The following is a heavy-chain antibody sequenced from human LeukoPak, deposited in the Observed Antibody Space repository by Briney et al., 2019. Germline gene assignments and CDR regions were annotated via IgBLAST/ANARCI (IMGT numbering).Heavy chain of an antibody. CDR2: IWYDGSNK. D-gene: IGHD5-12*01. J-gene: IGHJ4*02. V-gene: IGHV3-33*06. Sequence: GRSLRLSCAASGFTFSSYGMHWVRQAPGKGLEWVAVIWYDGSNKYYADSVKGRFTISRDNSKNRLYLQMNSLRVEDTALYYCVKGAYDYIEMGYFDSWGQGTLVTVSS. CDR3: VKGAYDYIEMGYFDS. CDR1: GFTFSSYG.